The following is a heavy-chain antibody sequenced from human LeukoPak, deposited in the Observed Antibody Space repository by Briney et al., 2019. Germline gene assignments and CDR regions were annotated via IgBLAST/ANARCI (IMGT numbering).Heavy chain of an antibody. CDR3: ARDGRGFRFDP. CDR2: IYYSGST. J-gene: IGHJ5*02. CDR1: GGSISSYY. V-gene: IGHV4-59*01. Sequence: TSETLSLTCTVSGGSISSYYWSWIRQPPGKGLEWIGYIYYSGSTNYNPSLKSRVTISVDTSKNQFSLKLSSVTAADTAVYYCARDGRGFRFDPWGQGTLVTVSS.